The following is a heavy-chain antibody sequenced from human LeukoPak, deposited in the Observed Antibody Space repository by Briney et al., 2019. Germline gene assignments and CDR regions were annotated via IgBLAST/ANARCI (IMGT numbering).Heavy chain of an antibody. D-gene: IGHD3-3*01. J-gene: IGHJ3*02. CDR2: IKEDGSEK. Sequence: GGSLRLSCAASGFTFSSYWMSWVRQAPGKGLEWVANIKEDGSEKYYVDSVKGRFTISRDNAKNSLYLQMNSLRAEDTAVYYCAKEEFEWYDAFDIWGQGTMVTVSS. V-gene: IGHV3-7*03. CDR1: GFTFSSYW. CDR3: AKEEFEWYDAFDI.